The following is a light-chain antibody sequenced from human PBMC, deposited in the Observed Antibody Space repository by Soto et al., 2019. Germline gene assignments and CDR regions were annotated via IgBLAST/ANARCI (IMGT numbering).Light chain of an antibody. CDR1: QSISSW. CDR3: QQYNSYPWT. J-gene: IGKJ1*01. V-gene: IGKV1-5*03. CDR2: KAS. Sequence: DIQMTQSPSTLSASVGDRVTITCRASQSISSWLAWYQQKPGKAPKLLIYKASSLESGVPSRFSCSVSRTEFPLTISTLQPDDFATYYCQQYNSYPWTLGQGTTVDIK.